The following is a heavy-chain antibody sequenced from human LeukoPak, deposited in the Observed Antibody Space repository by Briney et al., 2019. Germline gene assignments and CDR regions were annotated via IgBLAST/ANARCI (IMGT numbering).Heavy chain of an antibody. Sequence: SETLSLTCTVSGGSISSGSYYWSWIRQPAGKGLEWIGRIYTSGSTNYNPSLKSRVTISVDTSKNQFALKLSSVTAADTAVYYCARAVVVPAASGTYYYGMDVWGQGTTVTVSS. V-gene: IGHV4-61*02. J-gene: IGHJ6*02. CDR3: ARAVVVPAASGTYYYGMDV. CDR1: GGSISSGSYY. CDR2: IYTSGST. D-gene: IGHD2-2*01.